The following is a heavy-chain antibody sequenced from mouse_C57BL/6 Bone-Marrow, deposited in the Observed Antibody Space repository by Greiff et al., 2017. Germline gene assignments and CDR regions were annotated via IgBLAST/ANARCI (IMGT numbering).Heavy chain of an antibody. Sequence: EVKVVESGGGLVKPGGSLKLSCAASGFTFSSYAMSWVRQTPEKRLEWVATISDGGSYTYYPDNVKGRFTISRDNAKNNLYLQMSHLKSEDTAMYYCAREKFYYSNYYFDYWGQGTTLTVSS. CDR2: ISDGGSYT. J-gene: IGHJ2*01. CDR1: GFTFSSYA. CDR3: AREKFYYSNYYFDY. V-gene: IGHV5-4*01. D-gene: IGHD2-5*01.